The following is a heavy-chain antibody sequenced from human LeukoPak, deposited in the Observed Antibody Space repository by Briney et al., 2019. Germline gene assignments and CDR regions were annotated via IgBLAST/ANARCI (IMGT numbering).Heavy chain of an antibody. CDR3: ARDLRRGSYYDGHYLDF. CDR1: GYTFTNYG. D-gene: IGHD3-10*01. V-gene: IGHV1-18*01. Sequence: ASVKVSCKASGYTFTNYGFSWVRQAPGQGLEWMGWTSTHNGNKMYAQSLQGRVTVTTDTSTSTTYMELTSLRSVDTAVYYCARDLRRGSYYDGHYLDFWGQGTLVTVSS. CDR2: TSTHNGNK. J-gene: IGHJ4*02.